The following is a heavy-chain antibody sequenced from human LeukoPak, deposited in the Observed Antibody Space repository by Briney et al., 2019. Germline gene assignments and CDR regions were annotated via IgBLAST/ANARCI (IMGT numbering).Heavy chain of an antibody. D-gene: IGHD2-15*01. V-gene: IGHV3-30*18. CDR3: AKDNGSPSLVVVLVATAPDY. Sequence: GGSLRLSCAASGFDFSAFGMNWVRQAPGKGLEWVSVISYDGSQKYYADSVKGRFTISRDNSKNTVYLQMNSLSAEDTAVYYCAKDNGSPSLVVVLVATAPDYWGQGTLVTVSS. CDR2: ISYDGSQK. CDR1: GFDFSAFG. J-gene: IGHJ4*02.